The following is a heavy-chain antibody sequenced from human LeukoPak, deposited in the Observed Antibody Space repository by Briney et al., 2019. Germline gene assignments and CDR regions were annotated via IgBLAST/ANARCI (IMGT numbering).Heavy chain of an antibody. CDR1: GFTFSSYW. V-gene: IGHV3-74*01. D-gene: IGHD2-2*01. J-gene: IGHJ5*02. Sequence: GGSLRLSCAASGFTFSSYWMHWVRQAPGKGLVWVSRINSDGSSTSYADSVKGRFTISRDNAKNTLYLQMNSLRAEDTAVYYCARYLHCSSTSCPLTSNWLDPWGQGTLVTVSS. CDR3: ARYLHCSSTSCPLTSNWLDP. CDR2: INSDGSST.